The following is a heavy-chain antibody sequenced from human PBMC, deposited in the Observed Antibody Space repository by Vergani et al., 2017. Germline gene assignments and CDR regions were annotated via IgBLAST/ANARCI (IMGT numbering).Heavy chain of an antibody. D-gene: IGHD3-22*01. CDR3: ASTYYYDSSGSLAAVDY. CDR1: GGSISSGSYY. V-gene: IGHV4-61*02. CDR2: IYTSGST. J-gene: IGHJ4*02. Sequence: QVQLQESGPGLVKPSQTLSLTCTVSGGSISSGSYYWSWIRQPAGKGLEWIGRIYTSGSTNYNPSLKSRVTISVDTSKNQFSLKLSSVTAADTAVYYCASTYYYDSSGSLAAVDYWGQGTLVTVSS.